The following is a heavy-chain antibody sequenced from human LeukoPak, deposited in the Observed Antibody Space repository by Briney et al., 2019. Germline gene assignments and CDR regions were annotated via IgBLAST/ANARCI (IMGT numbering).Heavy chain of an antibody. J-gene: IGHJ3*02. Sequence: GGSLRLSCAASGFTFSSYAMSWVRQAPGRGLEWVSAISGSGGSTYYADSVKGRFTISRDNSKNTLYLQMNSLRAEDTAVYYCAMALYSSSYYDDAFDIWGQGTMVTVSS. V-gene: IGHV3-23*01. D-gene: IGHD6-6*01. CDR1: GFTFSSYA. CDR3: AMALYSSSYYDDAFDI. CDR2: ISGSGGST.